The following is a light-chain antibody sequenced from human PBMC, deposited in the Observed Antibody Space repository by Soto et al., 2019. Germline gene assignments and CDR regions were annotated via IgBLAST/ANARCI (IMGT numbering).Light chain of an antibody. CDR1: QSVSSN. J-gene: IGKJ5*01. CDR3: QQYNKWPLIT. V-gene: IGKV3-15*01. CDR2: GAS. Sequence: EMVMTQSPAPLSVSPGERATPFFSASQSVSSNLAWYQQKPGQAPMLLIHGASTRAAGIPARFSGSGSGTEFTLTIGSLQSEDFAVYYCQQYNKWPLITFGQGTRVEIK.